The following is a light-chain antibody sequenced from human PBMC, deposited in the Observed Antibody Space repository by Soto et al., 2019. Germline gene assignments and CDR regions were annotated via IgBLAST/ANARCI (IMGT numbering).Light chain of an antibody. CDR3: CSYAGSSTSWV. CDR2: EGS. J-gene: IGLJ3*02. Sequence: QSALTQPASVSGSPGQSLTISCTGTSSDVGSYDLVSWYQQHPGKAPKLMIYEGSKRPSGVSSRFSGSKSSNTASLTISGLQAEDEADYYCCSYAGSSTSWVFGGGTKLTVL. CDR1: SSDVGSYDL. V-gene: IGLV2-23*01.